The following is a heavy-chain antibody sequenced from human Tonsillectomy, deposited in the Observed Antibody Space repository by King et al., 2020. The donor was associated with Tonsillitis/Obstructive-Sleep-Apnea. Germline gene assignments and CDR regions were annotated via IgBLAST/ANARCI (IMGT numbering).Heavy chain of an antibody. CDR1: GFTFSSYE. CDR3: ARSWDQLPLD. J-gene: IGHJ4*02. Sequence: VQLVESGGGLVQPGGSLRLSCAASGFTFSSYEMNWVRQASGKGLEWVSYISSSGSTIYYADSVKGRFTISRDNAKNSLYLQMNSLRAEDTAVYYCARSWDQLPLDWGQGTLVTVSS. CDR2: ISSSGSTI. D-gene: IGHD2-2*01. V-gene: IGHV3-48*03.